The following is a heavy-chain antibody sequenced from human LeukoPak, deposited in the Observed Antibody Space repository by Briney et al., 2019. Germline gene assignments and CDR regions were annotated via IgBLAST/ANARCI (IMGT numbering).Heavy chain of an antibody. CDR1: GFTFNNAW. CDR3: TTFYYYDSGSYRSFDY. V-gene: IGHV3-15*01. D-gene: IGHD3-10*01. CDR2: IKSRTDGGTT. Sequence: GGSLRLSCAASGFTFNNAWMSWVRQAPGKGLEWVGRIKSRTDGGTTDYAAPVKGRFTISRDESKNTLYLQMNSLKTEDTAVYYCTTFYYYDSGSYRSFDYWGQGTLVTVSS. J-gene: IGHJ4*02.